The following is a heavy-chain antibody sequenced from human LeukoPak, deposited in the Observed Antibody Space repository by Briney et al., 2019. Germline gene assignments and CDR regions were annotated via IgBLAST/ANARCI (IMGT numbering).Heavy chain of an antibody. D-gene: IGHD4-17*01. Sequence: TSVKVSCKASGFTFTSSAVQWVRQARGQRLEWIAWIVVGSGNTNYAQKFQERVTITRDMSTSTAYMELSSLRSEDTAVYYCAADPYDYGDYVLGYWGQGTLVTVSS. CDR3: AADPYDYGDYVLGY. J-gene: IGHJ4*02. V-gene: IGHV1-58*01. CDR1: GFTFTSSA. CDR2: IVVGSGNT.